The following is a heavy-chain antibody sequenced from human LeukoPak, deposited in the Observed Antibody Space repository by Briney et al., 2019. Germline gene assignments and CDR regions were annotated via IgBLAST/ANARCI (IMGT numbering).Heavy chain of an antibody. CDR1: GVSISSYY. D-gene: IGHD3-10*01. V-gene: IGHV4-59*03. CDR2: IYYSGNT. J-gene: IGHJ3*01. Sequence: SETLSLTCSVSGVSISSYYWSWIRQPPGKGLEWIGYIYYSGNTNYNPSLKSRVTMSVDTSKNQFSLKLSSVTAADTALYYCANKGNSFDFWGQGTMVTVSS. CDR3: ANKGNSFDF.